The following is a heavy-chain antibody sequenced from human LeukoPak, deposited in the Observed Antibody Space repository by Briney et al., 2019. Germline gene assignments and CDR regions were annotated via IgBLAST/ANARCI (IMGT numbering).Heavy chain of an antibody. V-gene: IGHV4-59*08. Sequence: SETLSLTCTVSGGSISSYYWSWIRQPPGKELEWIGYIYYSGSTNYNPSLKSRVTISVDTSKNQFFLELSSVTAADTAVYYCARHKETLFYFDFWGQGALVTVSS. CDR3: ARHKETLFYFDF. J-gene: IGHJ4*02. CDR2: IYYSGST. CDR1: GGSISSYY.